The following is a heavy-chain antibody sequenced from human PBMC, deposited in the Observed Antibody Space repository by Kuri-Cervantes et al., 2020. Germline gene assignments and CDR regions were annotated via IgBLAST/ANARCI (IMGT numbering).Heavy chain of an antibody. CDR2: ISGSGDIT. V-gene: IGHV3-23*01. D-gene: IGHD5-12*01. Sequence: GGSLRLSCAASGFIFRNYGMNWVRQTPGKGLEWVSSISGSGDITYYADSVKGRFTISRGNSKNTLYLQMNSLRDEDAAIYFCSNAAYDNYYYYMDVWGKGTTVTVSS. CDR1: GFIFRNYG. J-gene: IGHJ6*03. CDR3: SNAAYDNYYYYMDV.